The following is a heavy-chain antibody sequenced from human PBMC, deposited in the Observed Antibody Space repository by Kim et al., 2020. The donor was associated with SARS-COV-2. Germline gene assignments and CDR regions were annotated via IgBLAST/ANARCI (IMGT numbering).Heavy chain of an antibody. J-gene: IGHJ3*02. Sequence: GGSLRLSCAASGLTISSYGMHCVRQAPGKGLEWVAVIWSDGTTTYYADSVKGRFTISRDNSKNTLYLQMNSLGADDTAVYYCARNARDVGFALDIWGQGTMVAVSS. D-gene: IGHD1-1*01. CDR3: ARNARDVGFALDI. CDR1: GLTISSYG. V-gene: IGHV3-33*08. CDR2: IWSDGTTT.